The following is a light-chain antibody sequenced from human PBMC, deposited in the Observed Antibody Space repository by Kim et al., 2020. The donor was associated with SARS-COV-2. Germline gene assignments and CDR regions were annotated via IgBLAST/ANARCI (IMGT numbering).Light chain of an antibody. V-gene: IGLV1-44*01. J-gene: IGLJ3*02. CDR1: RSNVGNNP. CDR2: NDN. Sequence: QSVLTQPPSASGTPGQTVTISCSGRRSNVGNNPVTWFQQVPGTAPKLLMSNDNRRPSGVPDRFSASKSGTSASLAISGLQSEDEAVYYCGSWDDSLSGRVFGGGTKLTVL. CDR3: GSWDDSLSGRV.